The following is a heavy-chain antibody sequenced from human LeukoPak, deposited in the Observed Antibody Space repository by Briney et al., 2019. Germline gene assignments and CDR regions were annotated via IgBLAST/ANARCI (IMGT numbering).Heavy chain of an antibody. D-gene: IGHD4-17*01. Sequence: GGSLRLSCAASGFTFSSYAMSWVRQAPGKGLEWVSAISGSGGSTYHADSVKDRFTISRDNSKNTLYLQMNSLRADDTAVYYCARVTDGDYPDYWGQGTLVTVSS. CDR3: ARVTDGDYPDY. V-gene: IGHV3-23*01. CDR2: ISGSGGST. CDR1: GFTFSSYA. J-gene: IGHJ4*02.